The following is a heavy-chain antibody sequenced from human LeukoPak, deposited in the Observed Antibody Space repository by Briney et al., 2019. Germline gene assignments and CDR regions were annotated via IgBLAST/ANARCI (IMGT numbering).Heavy chain of an antibody. D-gene: IGHD1-26*01. Sequence: SETLSLTCTVSGGSISSYYWSWLRQPPGKGLEWIGYIYYSGSTNYNPSLKSRVTISVDTSKNQFSLKLSSVTAADTAVYYCAGVSGSYRHNFFDYWGQGTLVTVSS. V-gene: IGHV4-59*01. CDR2: IYYSGST. J-gene: IGHJ4*02. CDR3: AGVSGSYRHNFFDY. CDR1: GGSISSYY.